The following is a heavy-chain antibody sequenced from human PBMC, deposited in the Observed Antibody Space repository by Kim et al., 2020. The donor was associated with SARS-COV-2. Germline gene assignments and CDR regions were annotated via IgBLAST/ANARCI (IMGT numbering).Heavy chain of an antibody. CDR1: GFIFRGFW. V-gene: IGHV3-7*01. D-gene: IGHD4-17*01. J-gene: IGHJ5*02. Sequence: GGSLRLSCASSGFIFRGFWMSWVRQAPGRGLAWVANINQDGSDAFYVDSVKGRFTISRDNTKKSLYLQMSSLRVADTAVYYCARVLGDYGDYSYNGFHPWGQGTLVTVSS. CDR3: ARVLGDYGDYSYNGFHP. CDR2: INQDGSDA.